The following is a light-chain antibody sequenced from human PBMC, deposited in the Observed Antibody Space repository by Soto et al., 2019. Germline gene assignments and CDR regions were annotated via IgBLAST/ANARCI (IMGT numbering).Light chain of an antibody. CDR3: SSYAGSSNV. J-gene: IGLJ1*01. Sequence: QSVLTQPASVSGSPGQSITISCTGTSSDVGGYNYVSWYQQHPGKAPKLMIYEVNKRPSGVPDRFSGSKSGNTASLTVSGLQAEDEADYYCSSYAGSSNVFGTGTNSPS. V-gene: IGLV2-8*01. CDR1: SSDVGGYNY. CDR2: EVN.